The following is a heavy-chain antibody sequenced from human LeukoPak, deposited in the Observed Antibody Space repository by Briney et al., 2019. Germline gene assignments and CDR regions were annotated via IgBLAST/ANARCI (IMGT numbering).Heavy chain of an antibody. V-gene: IGHV1-69*04. Sequence: GASVKVSCKASGGTFSSYAISWVRQAPGQGLEWMGRIIPILGIANYAQKFQGRVTITADKSTSTAYMELSSLRSEDTAVYYCARDTLGLGGYSYGTPAYFDYWGQGTLVTVSS. CDR2: IIPILGIA. J-gene: IGHJ4*02. D-gene: IGHD5-18*01. CDR3: ARDTLGLGGYSYGTPAYFDY. CDR1: GGTFSSYA.